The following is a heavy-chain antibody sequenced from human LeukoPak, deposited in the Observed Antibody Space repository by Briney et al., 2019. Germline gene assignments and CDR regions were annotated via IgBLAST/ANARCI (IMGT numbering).Heavy chain of an antibody. D-gene: IGHD6-6*01. V-gene: IGHV3-23*01. CDR1: GFTFSSYA. J-gene: IGHJ4*02. CDR3: AKDPFRARISAPDY. CDR2: ISGSGTNT. Sequence: GGSLRLSCAASGFTFSSYAMSWVRQAPGKGLEWVSAISGSGTNTYYADSVKGRFTISRDNSENTLYLQINSLRAEDTAVYYCAKDPFRARISAPDYWGQGTLVTVSS.